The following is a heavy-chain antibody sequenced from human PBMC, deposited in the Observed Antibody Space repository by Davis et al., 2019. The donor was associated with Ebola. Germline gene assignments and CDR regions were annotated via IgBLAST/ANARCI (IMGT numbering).Heavy chain of an antibody. V-gene: IGHV1-69*13. CDR3: ARHEDIGELDHHGLDV. D-gene: IGHD3-10*01. Sequence: SVKVSCKASGGTFSSYAFSWVRQAPGQGLEWLGGIIPRFGTSNYAQKFQGRVTITADESATTAYMELSSLRSEDTAMFYCARHEDIGELDHHGLDVWGQGTTVTVSS. CDR1: GGTFSSYA. CDR2: IIPRFGTS. J-gene: IGHJ6*02.